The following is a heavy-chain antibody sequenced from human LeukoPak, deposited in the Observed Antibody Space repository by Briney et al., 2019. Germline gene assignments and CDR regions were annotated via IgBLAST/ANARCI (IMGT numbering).Heavy chain of an antibody. V-gene: IGHV3-23*01. J-gene: IGHJ4*02. CDR2: ISGSGGST. Sequence: GGSLRLSCAASGFTFSSYAMSSVRQAPGKGLEWVSAISGSGGSTSYADSVKGRFTISRDNSKNTLYLQMNSLRAEDTAVYYCAKDRGYSSSWYGGNFDYWGQGTLVTVSS. D-gene: IGHD6-13*01. CDR1: GFTFSSYA. CDR3: AKDRGYSSSWYGGNFDY.